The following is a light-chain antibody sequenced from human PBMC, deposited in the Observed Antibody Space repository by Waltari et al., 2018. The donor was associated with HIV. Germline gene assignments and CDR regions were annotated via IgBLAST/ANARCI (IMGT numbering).Light chain of an antibody. Sequence: QSVLPQPHSASGTPGQTVSISCSASSSNIGSNCVSCYQHLPGTSPKLLMYRNDERPSGVPDRFSGSKSGTSASLAISGLRSEDEADYYCAAWDDSLSAWVFGGGTKLTVL. CDR3: AAWDDSLSAWV. CDR2: RND. CDR1: SSNIGSNC. J-gene: IGLJ3*02. V-gene: IGLV1-47*01.